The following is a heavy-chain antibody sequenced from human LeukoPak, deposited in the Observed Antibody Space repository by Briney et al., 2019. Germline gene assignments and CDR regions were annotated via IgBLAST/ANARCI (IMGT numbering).Heavy chain of an antibody. CDR2: MNPNSGNT. V-gene: IGHV1-8*01. J-gene: IGHJ3*02. CDR1: GYTFTSYD. Sequence: ASVKVSCKASGYTFTSYDINWVRQATGQGLEWMGWMNPNSGNTGYAQKFQGRVTMTRNTSISTAYMELSSLRSEDTAVYYCARDWAGHSSDWFDTGDAFDIWGRGTMVTVS. D-gene: IGHD6-19*01. CDR3: ARDWAGHSSDWFDTGDAFDI.